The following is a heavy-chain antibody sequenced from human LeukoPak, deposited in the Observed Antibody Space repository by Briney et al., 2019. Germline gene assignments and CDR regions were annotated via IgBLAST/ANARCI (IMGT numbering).Heavy chain of an antibody. D-gene: IGHD2-2*01. V-gene: IGHV6-1*01. Sequence: SQTLSLTCAISGDSVSSNSVTWNWIRQSPSRGLEWLGRTYYMSTWYNDYAVSVRGRITVNPDTSKNQFSLHLNSVTPEDTAVYYCARRLTQYDCFDPWGQGILVTVSS. CDR1: GDSVSSNSVT. J-gene: IGHJ5*02. CDR2: TYYMSTWYN. CDR3: ARRLTQYDCFDP.